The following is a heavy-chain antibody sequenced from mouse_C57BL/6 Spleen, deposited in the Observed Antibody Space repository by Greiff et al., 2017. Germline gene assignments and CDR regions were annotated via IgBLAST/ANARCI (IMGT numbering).Heavy chain of an antibody. CDR1: GYSITSDY. D-gene: IGHD2-4*01. CDR2: ISYSGST. Sequence: EVKLMESGPGLAKPSQTLSLTCSVTGYSITSDYWNWIRKFPGNKLEYMGYISYSGSTYYNPSLKSRISITRDTSKNQYYLQWNSVNTEDTATYYCADGRFDYDGYWYFDVWGTGTTVTVSS. CDR3: ADGRFDYDGYWYFDV. J-gene: IGHJ1*03. V-gene: IGHV3-8*01.